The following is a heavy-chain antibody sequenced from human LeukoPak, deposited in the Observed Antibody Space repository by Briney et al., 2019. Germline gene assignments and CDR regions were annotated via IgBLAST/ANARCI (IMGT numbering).Heavy chain of an antibody. CDR2: INPNSGGT. CDR3: ARDAQLWSGDYYYGMDV. D-gene: IGHD5-18*01. J-gene: IGHJ6*02. V-gene: IGHV1-2*06. CDR1: GYTFTGYY. Sequence: GASVKVSCKASGYTFTGYYMHWVRQAPGQGLEWMGRINPNSGGTNYAQKFQGRVTMTRDTSISTAYMELSRLRSDDTAVYYCARDAQLWSGDYYYGMDVWGQGTTVTVSS.